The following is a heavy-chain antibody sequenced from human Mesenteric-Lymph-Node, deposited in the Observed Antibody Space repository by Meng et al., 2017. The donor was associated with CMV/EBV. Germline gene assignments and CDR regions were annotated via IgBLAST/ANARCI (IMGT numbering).Heavy chain of an antibody. CDR3: AREWFGEFYGMDV. CDR2: IYPGDSDV. V-gene: IGHV5-51*01. Sequence: KVSCKGSGYSFSTHWIGWVRQMPGKGLEWMGIIYPGDSDVRYSPSFQGQVTISADRSISTAYLQWSSLKASDTAMYYCAREWFGEFYGMDVWGQGTTVTVSS. CDR1: GYSFSTHW. D-gene: IGHD3-10*01. J-gene: IGHJ6*02.